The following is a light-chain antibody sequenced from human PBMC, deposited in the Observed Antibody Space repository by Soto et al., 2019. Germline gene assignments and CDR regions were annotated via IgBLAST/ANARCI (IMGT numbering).Light chain of an antibody. CDR3: QQYGSSPT. V-gene: IGKV3-20*01. J-gene: IGKJ1*01. CDR1: QSVSSSY. Sequence: EIVLTQSPGTLSLSPGERATLSCRSSQSVSSSYLAWYQQKPGQAPRLLIYDVSSRATGIPDRFSGSGSETDFTLTISRLEPEDFAVYYCQQYGSSPTFGQGTKMQIK. CDR2: DVS.